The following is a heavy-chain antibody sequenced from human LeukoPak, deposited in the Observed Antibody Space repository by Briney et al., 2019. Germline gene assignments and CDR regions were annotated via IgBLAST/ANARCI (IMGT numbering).Heavy chain of an antibody. CDR2: ISSSGSTI. J-gene: IGHJ4*02. CDR3: AREPEEEWLLLDY. Sequence: GGSLRLSCAASGFTFSDYYMSWIRQAPGKGLELVSYISSSGSTIYYADSVKGRFTISRDNARNSLYLQMNSLRAEDTAVYYCAREPEEEWLLLDYWGQGTLVTVSS. D-gene: IGHD3-3*01. CDR1: GFTFSDYY. V-gene: IGHV3-11*04.